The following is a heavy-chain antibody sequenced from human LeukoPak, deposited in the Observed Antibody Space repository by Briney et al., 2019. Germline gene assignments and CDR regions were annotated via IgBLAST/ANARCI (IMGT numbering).Heavy chain of an antibody. V-gene: IGHV3-7*01. CDR3: AKWTEGGAFDS. D-gene: IGHD1-26*01. CDR1: GFTFSSYW. Sequence: GGSLRLSCAASGFTFSSYWMSWVRQAPGKGLEWVANIKQDGSVKYYVDSVKGRFTIYRDNAKNSLYLQMNRLRAEDTAVYYCAKWTEGGAFDSWGQGTMLIVSS. CDR2: IKQDGSVK. J-gene: IGHJ3*01.